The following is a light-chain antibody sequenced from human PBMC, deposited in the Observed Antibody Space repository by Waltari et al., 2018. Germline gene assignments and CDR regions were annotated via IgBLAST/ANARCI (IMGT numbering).Light chain of an antibody. CDR2: GKN. J-gene: IGLJ2*01. CDR3: HSRDSSGNVL. Sequence: SSELTQDPAVSVALGQTVSIPCQGASLRTYYVSWFHQKPGQAPSLVIYGKNNRPSGIPDRFSASSSGSTASLTIIGAQAEDEADYYCHSRDSSGNVLIGGGTKLTVV. V-gene: IGLV3-19*01. CDR1: SLRTYY.